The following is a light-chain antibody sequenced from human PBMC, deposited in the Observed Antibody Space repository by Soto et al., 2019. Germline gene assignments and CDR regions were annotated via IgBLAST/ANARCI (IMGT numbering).Light chain of an antibody. CDR3: QEYDNWPLWT. Sequence: ETVMTQSPATLPVSPGERATLSCRASQSVRSNFAWYQQKPGQAPRLLIYGASTRSAGVPARFSGSGSGTEFTLTINSRQSEDFALYYCQEYDNWPLWTFGQGTKVEVK. V-gene: IGKV3-15*01. CDR2: GAS. J-gene: IGKJ1*01. CDR1: QSVRSN.